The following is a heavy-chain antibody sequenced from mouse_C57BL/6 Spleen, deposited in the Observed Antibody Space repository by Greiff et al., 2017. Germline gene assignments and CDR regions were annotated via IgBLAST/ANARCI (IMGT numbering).Heavy chain of an antibody. Sequence: QVQLQQPGAELVKPGASVKMSCKASGYTFTSYWITWVKQRPGQGLEWIGDIYPGSGSTNYNEKFKSKATLTVDTSSSTAYMQLSSLTSEDSAVYYGARGYYGSSYYWYFDVWGTGTTVTVSS. D-gene: IGHD1-1*01. V-gene: IGHV1-55*01. CDR1: GYTFTSYW. J-gene: IGHJ1*03. CDR3: ARGYYGSSYYWYFDV. CDR2: IYPGSGST.